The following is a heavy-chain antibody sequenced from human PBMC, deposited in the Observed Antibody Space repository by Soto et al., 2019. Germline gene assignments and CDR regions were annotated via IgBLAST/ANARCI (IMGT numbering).Heavy chain of an antibody. CDR2: IIPIFGTA. Sequence: QVQLVQSGAEVKKPGSSVKVSCKASGGTFSSYAISWVRQAPGQGLEWMGGIIPIFGTANYAQKFQGRVTITADESTSTAYMELSSLRSEDTAVYYCARDRDPARRPSTMIVAWGGYFDYWGQGTLVTVSS. CDR3: ARDRDPARRPSTMIVAWGGYFDY. V-gene: IGHV1-69*12. D-gene: IGHD3-22*01. J-gene: IGHJ4*02. CDR1: GGTFSSYA.